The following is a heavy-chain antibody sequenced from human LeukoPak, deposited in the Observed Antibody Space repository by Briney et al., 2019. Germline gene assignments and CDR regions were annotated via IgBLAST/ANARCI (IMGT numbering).Heavy chain of an antibody. CDR3: AKVLSVGSTGWYWGDFDY. Sequence: GGSLRLSCAASGFTFSNNWMSWVRQAPGKGLEWVASIKPDGTDEYYVDSVKGRFTISRDNAKNSLNLQMNSLRAEDTAVYYCAKVLSVGSTGWYWGDFDYWGQGALVTVSS. J-gene: IGHJ4*02. D-gene: IGHD6-19*01. V-gene: IGHV3-7*03. CDR1: GFTFSNNW. CDR2: IKPDGTDE.